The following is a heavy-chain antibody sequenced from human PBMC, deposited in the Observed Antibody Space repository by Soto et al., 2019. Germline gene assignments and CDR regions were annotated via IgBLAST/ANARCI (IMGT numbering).Heavy chain of an antibody. CDR3: ARVIVVVPAARYYYGMDV. V-gene: IGHV3-21*01. D-gene: IGHD2-2*01. CDR2: ISSSSSYI. CDR1: GFTFSSYS. J-gene: IGHJ6*02. Sequence: EVQLVESGGGLVKPGGSLRLSCAASGFTFSSYSMNWVRQAPGKGLGWVSSISSSSSYIYYADSVKGRFTISRDNAKNSLYLQMNSLRAEDTAVYYCARVIVVVPAARYYYGMDVWGQGTTVTVSS.